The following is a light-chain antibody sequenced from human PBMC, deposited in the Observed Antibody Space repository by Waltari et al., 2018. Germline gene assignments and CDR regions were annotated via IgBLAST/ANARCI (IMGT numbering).Light chain of an antibody. Sequence: QSALTQPASVSGSPGQSITISCPGTSSDAGGYNYVSWFQQHPGRAPKLMIYDVSKRPSGVSNRFSGSKSGNAASLTISGLQAEDEADYYCSSYTSISTLVFGVGTKVTVL. CDR2: DVS. V-gene: IGLV2-14*01. CDR3: SSYTSISTLV. J-gene: IGLJ3*02. CDR1: SSDAGGYNY.